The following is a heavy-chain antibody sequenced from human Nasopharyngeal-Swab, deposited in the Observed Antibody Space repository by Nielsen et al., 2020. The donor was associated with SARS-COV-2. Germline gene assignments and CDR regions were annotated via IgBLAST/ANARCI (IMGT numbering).Heavy chain of an antibody. D-gene: IGHD2-21*02. CDR1: GGSISNYY. Sequence: SETLSLTCTVSGGSISNYYWSWIRQPPGKGLEWIGYISYTGGTNYNPPLKRRDTISLNTSKTQFSLKLRSVTAADTAVYYCARHYGHVVVTDNWFDPWGQGTLVTVSS. J-gene: IGHJ5*02. CDR2: ISYTGGT. CDR3: ARHYGHVVVTDNWFDP. V-gene: IGHV4-59*08.